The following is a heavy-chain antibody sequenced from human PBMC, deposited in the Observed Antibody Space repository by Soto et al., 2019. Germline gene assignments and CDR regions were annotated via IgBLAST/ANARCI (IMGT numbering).Heavy chain of an antibody. CDR3: AKAEEEITMIVVLTIWDAFDI. CDR2: ISGSGVST. J-gene: IGHJ3*02. V-gene: IGHV3-23*01. Sequence: GGSLRLSCAASGFTFSSYSMSWVRQSPWKGLEWVSAISGSGVSTYYADSVKGRFTVSRDNSKNTLYLQMNSLRDEDTAVYYWAKAEEEITMIVVLTIWDAFDIWVQGTMVTHSS. CDR1: GFTFSSYS. D-gene: IGHD3-22*01.